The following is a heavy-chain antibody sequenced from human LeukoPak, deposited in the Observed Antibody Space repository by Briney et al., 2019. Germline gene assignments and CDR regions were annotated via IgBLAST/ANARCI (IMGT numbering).Heavy chain of an antibody. Sequence: SEALSLTCTVSGGSISSYYWSWIRQPPGKGLEWIGEINHSGSTNYNPSLKSRVTISVDTSKNQFSLKLSSVTAADTAVYYCARGRGCSSTSCYVGSNWFDPWGQGTLVTVSS. J-gene: IGHJ5*02. V-gene: IGHV4-34*01. CDR1: GGSISSYY. CDR3: ARGRGCSSTSCYVGSNWFDP. D-gene: IGHD2-2*01. CDR2: INHSGST.